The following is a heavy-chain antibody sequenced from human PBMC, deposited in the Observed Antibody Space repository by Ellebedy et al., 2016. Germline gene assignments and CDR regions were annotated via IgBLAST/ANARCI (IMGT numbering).Heavy chain of an antibody. CDR1: GYSFSNYW. V-gene: IGHV5-51*01. D-gene: IGHD2-21*01. Sequence: GESLKISXKASGYSFSNYWIGWVRQMPGKGLEWMGVMYPRDSDIRYSPSFQGHVTISADTSISTAYLQWTSLKASDSAMYYCATYGDLDVWGKGTTVTVSS. J-gene: IGHJ6*04. CDR2: MYPRDSDI. CDR3: ATYGDLDV.